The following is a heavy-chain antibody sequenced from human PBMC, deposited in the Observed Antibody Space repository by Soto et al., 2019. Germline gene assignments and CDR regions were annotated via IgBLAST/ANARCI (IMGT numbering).Heavy chain of an antibody. CDR1: GFTFRSYG. CDR3: AKGVSSGGSPLDV. V-gene: IGHV3-23*01. Sequence: PGGSLRLSCAASGFTFRSYGMSWVRQAPGKGLEWVSGISDSGGSTYFADSVKGRFTISRDNSKNTLYLQVNSLRGEDTAVYYCAKGVSSGGSPLDVCGQGTTVTVSS. CDR2: ISDSGGST. D-gene: IGHD2-15*01. J-gene: IGHJ6*02.